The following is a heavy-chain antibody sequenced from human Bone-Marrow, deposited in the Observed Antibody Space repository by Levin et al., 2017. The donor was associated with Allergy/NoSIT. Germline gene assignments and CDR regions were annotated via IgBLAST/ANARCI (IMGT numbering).Heavy chain of an antibody. CDR2: IYQSGNT. Sequence: SETLSLTCAVSGGSISGTNWWSWVRQPPGKGLEWIGEIYQSGNTSYNPALKSRVTISTDKSKNHFSLTLTSMTAADTAVYSCATCGDDCIDVFGIWGQGTMVTVSS. D-gene: IGHD2-21*02. V-gene: IGHV4-4*02. CDR3: ATCGDDCIDVFGI. J-gene: IGHJ3*02. CDR1: GGSISGTNW.